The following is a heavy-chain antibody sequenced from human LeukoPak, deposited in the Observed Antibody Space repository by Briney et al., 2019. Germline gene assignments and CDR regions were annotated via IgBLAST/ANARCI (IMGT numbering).Heavy chain of an antibody. V-gene: IGHV3-7*03. Sequence: PGESLRLSCTASGFTFSNFWMGWVRQAPGKGLEWVANIKQDETEKFYLGSVKGRFTISRDNAKNSLYLQMNSLRVEDTAVYYCAKVSGGGLYYDGMDVWGQGTTVTVSS. D-gene: IGHD1-14*01. CDR2: IKQDETEK. CDR3: AKVSGGGLYYDGMDV. CDR1: GFTFSNFW. J-gene: IGHJ6*02.